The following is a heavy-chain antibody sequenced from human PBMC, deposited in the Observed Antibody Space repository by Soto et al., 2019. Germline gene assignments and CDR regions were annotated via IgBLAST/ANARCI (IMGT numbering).Heavy chain of an antibody. V-gene: IGHV3-73*01. D-gene: IGHD4-17*01. CDR1: GLTFSGSN. Sequence: GGFLRLSCATSGLTFSGSNMHWVRQASGKGLEWVGRIKSKADSYATAYAASVKGRFIVSRDDSQNTAYLQMNSLKTEDTAVHYGTRWGGDPPTLDYWGQGTRVTVSS. CDR3: TRWGGDPPTLDY. CDR2: IKSKADSYAT. J-gene: IGHJ4*02.